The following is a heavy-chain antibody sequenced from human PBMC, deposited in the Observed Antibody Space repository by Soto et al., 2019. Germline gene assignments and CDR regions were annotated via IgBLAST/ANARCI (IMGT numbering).Heavy chain of an antibody. CDR1: GASIKNYY. Sequence: PSETLSLTCTGSGASIKNYYWSWIRQPPGKGLEWIGYFYNSGSSSQNPSFKSRVTISVDMSKNQLSLMLTSVTAADTAVYYCARGVRNPLQYYFDSWGQGTLVTVSS. D-gene: IGHD1-1*01. CDR2: FYNSGSS. CDR3: ARGVRNPLQYYFDS. V-gene: IGHV4-59*01. J-gene: IGHJ4*02.